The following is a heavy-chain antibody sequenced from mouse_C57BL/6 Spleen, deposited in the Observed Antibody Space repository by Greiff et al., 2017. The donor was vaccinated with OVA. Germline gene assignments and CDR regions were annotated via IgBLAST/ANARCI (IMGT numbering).Heavy chain of an antibody. CDR1: GYTFTSYW. D-gene: IGHD1-1*02. CDR3: ARSGDLWWFAY. J-gene: IGHJ3*01. CDR2: IDPSDSET. V-gene: IGHV1-52*01. Sequence: QVHVKQSGAELVRPGSSVKLSCKASGYTFTSYWMHWVKQRPIQGLEWIGNIDPSDSETHYNQKFKDKATLTVDKSSSTAYMQLSSLTSEDSSVYYCARSGDLWWFAYWGQGTLVTVSA.